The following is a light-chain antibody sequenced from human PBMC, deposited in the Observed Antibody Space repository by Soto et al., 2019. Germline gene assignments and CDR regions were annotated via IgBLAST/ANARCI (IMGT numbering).Light chain of an antibody. CDR3: QQYGSNWPIT. CDR2: GAS. J-gene: IGKJ5*01. V-gene: IGKV3-15*01. CDR1: QSVNSN. Sequence: ETVMTQSPATLSVSPGERATLSCRASQSVNSNLAWYQQESGQPPRLLVFGASTRATGVPARFSGSGSGTDFTLTISRLEPEDFAVSYCQQYGSNWPITGGQGTRLEIK.